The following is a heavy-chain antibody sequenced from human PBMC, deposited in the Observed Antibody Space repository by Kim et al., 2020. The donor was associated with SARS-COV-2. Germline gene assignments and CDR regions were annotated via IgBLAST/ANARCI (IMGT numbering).Heavy chain of an antibody. J-gene: IGHJ6*04. V-gene: IGHV1-69*04. CDR3: AREAREAMGKTSLDV. Sequence: SVKVSCKASGDTFSNYAFTWVRQAPGQGLEWMGRVIPILGVANYAQKLRGRVTITADSSTTTVYMDLSSLKSEDTAVYYCAREAREAMGKTSLDVGGAGTTVTVSS. CDR2: VIPILGVA. CDR1: GDTFSNYA. D-gene: IGHD7-27*01.